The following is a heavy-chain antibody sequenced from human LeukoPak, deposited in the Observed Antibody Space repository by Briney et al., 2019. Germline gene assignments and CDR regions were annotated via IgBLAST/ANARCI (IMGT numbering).Heavy chain of an antibody. CDR1: GGSISSGGYY. CDR2: IYYSGST. Sequence: SETLSLTCTVSGGSISSGGYYWSWIRQHPGKGLEWIGYIYYSGSTYYNPSLQSRFSISVDTSKNQFSLKLSSVTAVDTAVYYCACTPSMAAAGTLMDWGQGTLVTVSS. V-gene: IGHV4-31*03. D-gene: IGHD6-13*01. CDR3: ACTPSMAAAGTLMD. J-gene: IGHJ4*02.